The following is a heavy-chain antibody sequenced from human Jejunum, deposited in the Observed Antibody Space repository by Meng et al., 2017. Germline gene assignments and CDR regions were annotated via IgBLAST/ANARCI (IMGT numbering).Heavy chain of an antibody. V-gene: IGHV2-5*01. D-gene: IGHD6-13*01. CDR3: AHRQQSTFDI. CDR2: IYGTDAK. J-gene: IGHJ3*02. CDR1: GFSLSTSGVA. Sequence: TSKQSVPTLVKPPQTLTLTCTCSGFSLSTSGVAVGWIRQPPGKALEWLVLIYGTDAKRYSPSLRSRLTITTDTSKNQVVLSMTNMDPVDTATYYCAHRQQSTFDIWGRETMVTVSS.